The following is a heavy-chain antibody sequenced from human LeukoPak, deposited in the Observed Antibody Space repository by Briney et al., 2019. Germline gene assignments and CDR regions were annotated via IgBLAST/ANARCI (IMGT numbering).Heavy chain of an antibody. CDR2: IYTSGST. J-gene: IGHJ5*02. Sequence: PSETLSLTRTVSGGSISSGSYYWSWIRQPAGKGLEWIGRIYTSGSTNYNPSLKSRVTMSVGTSKNQFSLKLSSVTAADTAVYYCARERIYSNEAFDPWGQGTLVTVSS. D-gene: IGHD4-11*01. V-gene: IGHV4-61*02. CDR3: ARERIYSNEAFDP. CDR1: GGSISSGSYY.